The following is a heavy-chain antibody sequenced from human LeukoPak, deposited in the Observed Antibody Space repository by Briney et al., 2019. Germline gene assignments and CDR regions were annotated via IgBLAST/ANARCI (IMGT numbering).Heavy chain of an antibody. CDR2: ISGSGGST. V-gene: IGHV3-23*01. D-gene: IGHD6-13*01. CDR3: AKDKGIAAAPLDYMDV. J-gene: IGHJ6*03. Sequence: GGSLRLSCAASGFTFSSYWMSWVRQAPGKGLEWVSGISGSGGSTYYADSVKGRFTISRDNSKNTLYLQMNSLRAEDTAAYYCAKDKGIAAAPLDYMDVWGKGTTVTVSS. CDR1: GFTFSSYW.